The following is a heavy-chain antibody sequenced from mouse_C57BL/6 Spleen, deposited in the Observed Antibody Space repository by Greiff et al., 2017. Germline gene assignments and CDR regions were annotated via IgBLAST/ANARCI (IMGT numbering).Heavy chain of an antibody. CDR2: IDPETGGT. CDR3: TRSYFDY. CDR1: GYTFTDYE. J-gene: IGHJ2*01. V-gene: IGHV1-15*01. Sequence: VQRVESGAELVRPGASVTLSCKASGYTFTDYEMHWVQQTPVHGLEWIGAIDPETGGTAYNQKFKGKAILTADKSSSTAYMELRSLTTEDSAGYYCTRSYFDYWGQGTTLTVSS.